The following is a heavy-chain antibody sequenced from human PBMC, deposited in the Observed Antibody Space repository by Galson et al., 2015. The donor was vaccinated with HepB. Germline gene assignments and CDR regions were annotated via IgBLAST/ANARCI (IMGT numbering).Heavy chain of an antibody. CDR2: IIPIFGTA. CDR1: GGTFSSYA. J-gene: IGHJ6*03. Sequence: SVKVSCKASGGTFSSYAISWVRQAPGQGLEWMGGIIPIFGTANYAQKFQGRVTITADESTSTAYMELSSLRSEDTAVYYCARVGKPADSLLYYYYYYYMDVWGKGTTVTVSS. CDR3: ARVGKPADSLLYYYYYYYMDV. V-gene: IGHV1-69*13. D-gene: IGHD2-15*01.